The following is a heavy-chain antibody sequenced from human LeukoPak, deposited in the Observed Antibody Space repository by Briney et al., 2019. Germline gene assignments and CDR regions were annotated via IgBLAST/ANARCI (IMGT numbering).Heavy chain of an antibody. CDR3: ARPLYRPHDAFDI. Sequence: QPGGSLRLSCAASGFTFSSYAMSWVRQAPGKGLEWVSAISGSGGSTYYADSVKGRFTISRDNSKNTLYLQMNSLRAEDTAVYYCARPLYRPHDAFDIWGQGTMVTVSS. J-gene: IGHJ3*02. CDR2: ISGSGGST. V-gene: IGHV3-23*01. CDR1: GFTFSSYA. D-gene: IGHD1-14*01.